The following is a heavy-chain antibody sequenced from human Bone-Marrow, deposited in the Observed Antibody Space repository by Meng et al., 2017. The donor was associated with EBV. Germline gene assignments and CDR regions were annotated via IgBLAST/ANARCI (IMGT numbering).Heavy chain of an antibody. CDR3: ARFSEGGPNIVAAFDL. CDR2: LS. J-gene: IGHJ3*01. D-gene: IGHD5-12*01. Sequence: QVQLVQSGAEVKKPGASVKVSCKTSGYTFTTYDIHWVRQAPGQGLERMGWLSHYAQKLQGRVTMTTDTSTSTAYMELSGLRSDDTAVYYCARFSEGGPNIVAAFDLWGQGTMVTVSS. V-gene: IGHV1-18*01. CDR1: GYTFTTYD.